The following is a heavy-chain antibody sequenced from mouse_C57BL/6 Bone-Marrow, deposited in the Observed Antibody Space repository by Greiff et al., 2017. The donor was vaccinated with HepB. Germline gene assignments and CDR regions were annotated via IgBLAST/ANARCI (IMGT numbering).Heavy chain of an antibody. CDR2: SRNKANDYTT. D-gene: IGHD4-1*01. CDR3: ARDLTGTRYFDV. J-gene: IGHJ1*03. CDR1: GFTFSDFY. V-gene: IGHV7-1*01. Sequence: EVQLVESGGGLVQSGRSLRLSCATSGFTFSDFYMEWVRQAPGKGLEWIAASRNKANDYTTEYSASVKGRFIVSRDTSQSILYLQMNALRAEDTAIYYCARDLTGTRYFDVWGTGTTVTVSS.